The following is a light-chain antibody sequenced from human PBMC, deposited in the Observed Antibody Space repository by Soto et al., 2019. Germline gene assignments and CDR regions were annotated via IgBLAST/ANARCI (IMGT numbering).Light chain of an antibody. V-gene: IGKV3-15*01. CDR2: GAS. CDR3: QQYKNWPPYT. Sequence: EIVMTQSPATLSVSPGERATLSCRASQSVSSNLAWYQQKPGQAPRLLIYGASTRATGIPARFSGSGSGTDFTINISSLQSEDFAVYYCQQYKNWPPYTFGQGTKLEIK. CDR1: QSVSSN. J-gene: IGKJ2*01.